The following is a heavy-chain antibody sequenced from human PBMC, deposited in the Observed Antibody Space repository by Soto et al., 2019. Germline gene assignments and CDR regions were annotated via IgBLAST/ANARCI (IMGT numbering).Heavy chain of an antibody. CDR2: IYYSGST. CDR3: ARELLNYGGNIGWFDP. V-gene: IGHV4-31*02. D-gene: IGHD4-17*01. Sequence: QVQLVESGGGLVKPGGSLRLSCAASGFTFSDYYMSWIRQAPGKGLEWIGYIYYSGSTYYNPSLKSRVTISVDTSKNQFSLKLSSVTAADTAVYYCARELLNYGGNIGWFDPWGQGTLVTVSS. J-gene: IGHJ5*02. CDR1: GFTFSDYY.